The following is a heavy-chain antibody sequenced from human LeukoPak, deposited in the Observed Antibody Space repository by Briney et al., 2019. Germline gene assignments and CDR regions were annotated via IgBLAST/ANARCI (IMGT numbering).Heavy chain of an antibody. V-gene: IGHV3-74*01. D-gene: IGHD3-16*01. CDR2: INTDGSTT. J-gene: IGHJ4*02. CDR3: AKGSSLWSPFDY. Sequence: GGSLRLSCAASEFTFSRYWMHWVRQAPGKGLVWVSRINTDGSTTTYADSVRGRFTISRDNAKNTLYLQMNSLRAEDTAVYYCAKGSSLWSPFDYWGQGTLVTVSS. CDR1: EFTFSRYW.